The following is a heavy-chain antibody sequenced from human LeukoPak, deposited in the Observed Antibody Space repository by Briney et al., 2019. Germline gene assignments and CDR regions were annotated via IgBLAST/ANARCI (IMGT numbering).Heavy chain of an antibody. Sequence: GASVKVSCKASGYTFTSYGISWVRQAPGQGLEWTGWITAYNDNTNYAQKLQGRVTMTTDTSTSTAYMELRSLRSDDTAVYYCARALLWFGEPSHIDYWGQGTLVTASS. D-gene: IGHD3-10*01. V-gene: IGHV1-18*01. CDR1: GYTFTSYG. J-gene: IGHJ4*02. CDR2: ITAYNDNT. CDR3: ARALLWFGEPSHIDY.